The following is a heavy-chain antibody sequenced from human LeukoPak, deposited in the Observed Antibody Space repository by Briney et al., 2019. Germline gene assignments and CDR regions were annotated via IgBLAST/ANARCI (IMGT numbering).Heavy chain of an antibody. Sequence: GGSLRLSCAASGFTFSSHAMSWVRQAPGKGLEWVSAISGSGGSTYYADSVKGRFTISRDNSKNTLYLQMNSPRAEDTAVYYCAKDLLVGPTDYWGQGTLVTVSS. CDR1: GFTFSSHA. CDR3: AKDLLVGPTDY. D-gene: IGHD2-8*02. V-gene: IGHV3-23*01. J-gene: IGHJ4*02. CDR2: ISGSGGST.